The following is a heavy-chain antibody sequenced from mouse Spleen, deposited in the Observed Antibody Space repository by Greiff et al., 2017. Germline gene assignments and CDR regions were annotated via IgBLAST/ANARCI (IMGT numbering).Heavy chain of an antibody. CDR1: GYTFTSYW. CDR3: AIHLYGNYGSY. CDR2: IDPSDSET. D-gene: IGHD2-1*01. V-gene: IGHV1-52*01. Sequence: VKLQQPGAELVRPGSSVKLSCKASGYTFTSYWMHWVKQRPIQGLEWIGNIDPSDSETHYNQKFKDKATLTVDKSSSTAYMQLSSLTSEDSAVYYCAIHLYGNYGSYWGQGTTLTVSS. J-gene: IGHJ2*01.